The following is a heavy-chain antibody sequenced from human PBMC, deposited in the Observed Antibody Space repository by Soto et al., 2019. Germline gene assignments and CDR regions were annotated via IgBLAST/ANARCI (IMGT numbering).Heavy chain of an antibody. V-gene: IGHV4-34*02. J-gene: IGHJ4*02. Sequence: QMQLQQWGAGLLKPSETLSLTCAVYGGSFSGYYWNWIRQPPGKGLEWIGEINHSGSTKYNPSLKSRITISVDTSNRHFSLRLTSVTAADTAVYYCAREEGASGLDYWGQGILVTVSS. D-gene: IGHD6-19*01. CDR1: GGSFSGYY. CDR2: INHSGST. CDR3: AREEGASGLDY.